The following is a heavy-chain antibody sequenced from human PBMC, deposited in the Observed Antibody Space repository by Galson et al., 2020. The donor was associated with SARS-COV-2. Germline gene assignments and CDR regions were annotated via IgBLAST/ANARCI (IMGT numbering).Heavy chain of an antibody. V-gene: IGHV4-38-2*01. D-gene: IGHD2-21*01. CDR1: GYSVSSDYY. CDR3: ARHHFVWVPPEY. CDR2: IFHSGST. J-gene: IGHJ4*01. Sequence: SETLSLTCSVSGYSVSSDYYWGWIRQPPGAGLEWIGSIFHSGSTYYNPSLKSRVTISVDTSKNQFSLKLSSVTAADTAVYYCARHHFVWVPPEYWGHGTLVTVSS.